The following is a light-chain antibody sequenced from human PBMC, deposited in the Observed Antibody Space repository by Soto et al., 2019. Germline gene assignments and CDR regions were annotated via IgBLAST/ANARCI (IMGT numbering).Light chain of an antibody. CDR1: PSISSW. V-gene: IGKV1-5*03. CDR2: KAS. Sequence: DIQMTQSPSTLSASVGDRVTITCRASPSISSWLAWYQQKPGKAPNLLIHKASSLESGVPSRFSGSGSGTEFTLTISSLQPDDFATYYGQQYNSYPWTFGQGTKVEIK. J-gene: IGKJ1*01. CDR3: QQYNSYPWT.